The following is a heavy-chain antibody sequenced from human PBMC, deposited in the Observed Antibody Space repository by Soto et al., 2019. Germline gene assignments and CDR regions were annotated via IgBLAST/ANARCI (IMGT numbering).Heavy chain of an antibody. J-gene: IGHJ4*02. CDR3: ASYGIDRRVFQFDY. Sequence: EVQLVESGGGLVQPGGSLRLSCAASGFTFSNYWMSWVRQAPGKGLEWVANIKQDGSEKYYVDSAKGRFTISRDNAKNSLYLQMNSLRVEYTAVYYCASYGIDRRVFQFDYWGQGTLVTVSS. V-gene: IGHV3-7*01. CDR1: GFTFSNYW. CDR2: IKQDGSEK. D-gene: IGHD2-21*01.